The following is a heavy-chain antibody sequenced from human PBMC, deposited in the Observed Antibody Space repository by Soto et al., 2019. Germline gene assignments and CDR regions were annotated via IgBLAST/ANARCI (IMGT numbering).Heavy chain of an antibody. J-gene: IGHJ4*02. CDR1: GFTFSTYA. CDR2: ISDSGRRT. D-gene: IGHD1-26*01. V-gene: IGHV3-23*01. CDR3: ANAIGAPDVPFDY. Sequence: LRLSCAASGFTFSTYAMSWVRQAPGKGLEWVPTISDSGRRTYYAGSVRGRFTISRDNSKSTLYLQMNSLRAEDTAVYYCANAIGAPDVPFDYWGQGTLVTVSS.